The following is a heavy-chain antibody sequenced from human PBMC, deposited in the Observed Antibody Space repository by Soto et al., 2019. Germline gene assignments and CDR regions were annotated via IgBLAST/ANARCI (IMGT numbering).Heavy chain of an antibody. Sequence: QVQLVESGGGVVQPGRSLRLSCEGSGFTSSSYVMHWVRQAPGKGLEWVALISFDGSKKNYADSVKGRFTISRDDSKNMMYLQMNSLRPEDTAVYYCARGVFYYYGSSGYSPDYWGQGTLVTVSS. CDR1: GFTSSSYV. D-gene: IGHD3-22*01. CDR2: ISFDGSKK. CDR3: ARGVFYYYGSSGYSPDY. J-gene: IGHJ4*02. V-gene: IGHV3-30-3*01.